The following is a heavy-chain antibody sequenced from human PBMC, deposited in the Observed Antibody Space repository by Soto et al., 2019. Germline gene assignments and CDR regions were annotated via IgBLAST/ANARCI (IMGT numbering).Heavy chain of an antibody. CDR2: VTGISGFI. CDR1: GFPFSSYS. V-gene: IGHV3-21*01. D-gene: IGHD2-2*01. Sequence: GGSLRLSCAGSGFPFSSYSMNWVRQPPGKGLEWVSSVTGISGFIHYADSVKGRFTISRDNARNSLYLQMNTLRAEDTAVYYCARVEYCSSSRSLNPIDYWGQGTVVTLSS. CDR3: ARVEYCSSSRSLNPIDY. J-gene: IGHJ4*02.